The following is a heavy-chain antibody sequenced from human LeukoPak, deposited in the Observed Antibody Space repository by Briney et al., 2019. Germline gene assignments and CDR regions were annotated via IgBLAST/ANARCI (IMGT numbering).Heavy chain of an antibody. D-gene: IGHD6-13*01. CDR1: GYTFTNYG. CDR2: SGPYNGNT. V-gene: IGHV1-18*01. Sequence: ASVKVSCKSSGYTFTNYGISWVRQAPGQGLEWMGWSGPYNGNTNYAQKFQDRITMTTDTSTSTAYMELSSLRSEDTAVYYCARVRIAAAGTFPWYYYYYMDVWGKGTTVTVSS. J-gene: IGHJ6*03. CDR3: ARVRIAAAGTFPWYYYYYMDV.